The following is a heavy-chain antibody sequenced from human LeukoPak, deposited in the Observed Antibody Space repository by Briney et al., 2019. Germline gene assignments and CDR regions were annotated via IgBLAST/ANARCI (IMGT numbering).Heavy chain of an antibody. CDR2: ISSSGSTI. CDR1: GFTFSDYY. J-gene: IGHJ6*02. Sequence: GGSLRLSCAASGFTFSDYYMSWIRQAPGKGREWVSYISSSGSTIYYADSVKGRFTISRDNAKNSLYLQMNSLRAEDTAVYYCARDLGYYYYYGMDVWGQGTTVTVSS. CDR3: ARDLGYYYYYGMDV. V-gene: IGHV3-11*01.